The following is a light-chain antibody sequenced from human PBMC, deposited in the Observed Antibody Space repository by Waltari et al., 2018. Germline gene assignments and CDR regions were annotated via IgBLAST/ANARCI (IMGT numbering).Light chain of an antibody. V-gene: IGLV2-11*01. CDR3: CSYAGAYTYV. CDR1: TSDVGTYDR. CDR2: DVS. Sequence: QSALTQPRSVSGSPGQSVTISCTATTSDVGTYDRVSWYQQSPGKAPKLMIYDVSKRPSGVPSRFSGSKSGNTASLTISGLQAEDEADYYCCSYAGAYTYVFGTGTKVTVL. J-gene: IGLJ1*01.